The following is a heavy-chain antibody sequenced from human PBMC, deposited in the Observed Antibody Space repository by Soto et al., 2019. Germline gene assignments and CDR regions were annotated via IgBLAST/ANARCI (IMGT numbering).Heavy chain of an antibody. V-gene: IGHV1-69*13. CDR1: GGTFSSYA. Sequence: SVKVSCKASGGTFSSYAISWVRQAPGQGLEWMGGIIPIFGTANYAQKFQGRVTITADESTSTAYMELSSLRSEDTAVYYCAKQATTHYYDSSGYYQYYFDYWGQGTLVTVSS. CDR2: IIPIFGTA. D-gene: IGHD3-22*01. J-gene: IGHJ4*02. CDR3: AKQATTHYYDSSGYYQYYFDY.